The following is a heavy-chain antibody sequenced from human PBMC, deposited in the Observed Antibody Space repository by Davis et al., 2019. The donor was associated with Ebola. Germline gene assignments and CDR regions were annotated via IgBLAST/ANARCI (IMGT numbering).Heavy chain of an antibody. Sequence: GESLKISCAASGFTFSRYAMHWVRQAPGKGLEWVAVISYDGSNKYYADSVKGRFTISRDNSKNTLYLQMNSLRAEDTAFYYCARSITMILMGPFDYWGQGTLVTVSS. CDR2: ISYDGSNK. CDR3: ARSITMILMGPFDY. J-gene: IGHJ4*02. D-gene: IGHD3-22*01. V-gene: IGHV3-30-3*01. CDR1: GFTFSRYA.